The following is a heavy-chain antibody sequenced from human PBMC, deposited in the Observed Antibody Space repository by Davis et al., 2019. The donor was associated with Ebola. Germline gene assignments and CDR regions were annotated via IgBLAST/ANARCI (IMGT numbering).Heavy chain of an antibody. Sequence: GGSLRLSCPASGFSFSSYGMHWVRQVPGKWLEWVAFIRYDGSNKYYADSVKGRFTISRDNSQNTLSLQIDSLRAEDTAVYYCAEIYWVRYGMDVWGQGTTVTVSS. J-gene: IGHJ6*02. CDR2: IRYDGSNK. CDR3: AEIYWVRYGMDV. CDR1: GFSFSSYG. V-gene: IGHV3-30*02. D-gene: IGHD2-8*02.